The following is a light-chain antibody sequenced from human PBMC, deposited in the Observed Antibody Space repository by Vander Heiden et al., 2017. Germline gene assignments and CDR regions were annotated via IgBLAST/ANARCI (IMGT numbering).Light chain of an antibody. CDR1: QSSTSY. V-gene: IGKV1-39*01. J-gene: IGKJ2*01. Sequence: DIQMTQSQSSLSASVGDRVTITCRASQSSTSYLNWYQQKPGEAPKLLIYAASTLESGVPSRFSGSGSGTDFTLTISSLQPEDFATYYCQHSYSAPYTFGQGTKLEIK. CDR2: AAS. CDR3: QHSYSAPYT.